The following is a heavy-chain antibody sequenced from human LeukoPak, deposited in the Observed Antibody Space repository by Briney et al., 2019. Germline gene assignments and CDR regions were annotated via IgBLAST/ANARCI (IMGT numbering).Heavy chain of an antibody. J-gene: IGHJ6*02. D-gene: IGHD2-15*01. V-gene: IGHV1-69*04. Sequence: ASVKVSCKASGGTFSSYAISWVRQAPGQGLEWMGRIIPILGIATYAQKFQGRVTITADKSTSTAYMELSSLRSEDTAVYYCATRLNVYCSGGSCYSNYYYYGMDVWGQGTTVTVSS. CDR2: IIPILGIA. CDR1: GGTFSSYA. CDR3: ATRLNVYCSGGSCYSNYYYYGMDV.